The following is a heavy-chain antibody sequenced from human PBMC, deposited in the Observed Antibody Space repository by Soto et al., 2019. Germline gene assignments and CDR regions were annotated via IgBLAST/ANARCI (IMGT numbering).Heavy chain of an antibody. V-gene: IGHV1-18*01. J-gene: IGHJ6*02. CDR2: VSPYDGYT. CDR1: GYTFSSYG. Sequence: GASVKVSCKASGYTFSSYGINWVRQAPGQRLEWLGWVSPYDGYTNYAQILQGRVSMTTDTSTKTAYMEVRSLRSDDTAVYYFARGGYYDSSGSRNYFYYGMNVWGQGTTVTVSS. CDR3: ARGGYYDSSGSRNYFYYGMNV. D-gene: IGHD3-22*01.